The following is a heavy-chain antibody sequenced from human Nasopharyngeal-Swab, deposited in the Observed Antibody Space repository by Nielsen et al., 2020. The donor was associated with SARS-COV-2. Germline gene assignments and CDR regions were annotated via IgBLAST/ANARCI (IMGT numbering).Heavy chain of an antibody. Sequence: WIRQPPGKGLEWIGYLSYSGSTSSPPSLKIRVTISVDTSKNQFSLKLSSVTAADTAVYYCARVSRYYYMDVWGKGTTVTVSS. V-gene: IGHV4-31*02. CDR3: ARVSRYYYMDV. CDR2: LSYSGST. J-gene: IGHJ6*03.